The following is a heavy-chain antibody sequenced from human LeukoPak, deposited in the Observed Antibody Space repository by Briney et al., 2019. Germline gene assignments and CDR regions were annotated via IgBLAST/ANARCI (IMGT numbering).Heavy chain of an antibody. CDR2: INLNSGGT. Sequence: ASVKVSCKASGYTFTGNYMRWVRQAPGQGLEWMGWINLNSGGTNSAQKFQGRVTMTRDTSISTAYMELSRLRSDDTAVYYYAKTVRAQNWFDPWGQGTRVTVS. D-gene: IGHD1-26*01. CDR1: GYTFTGNY. CDR3: AKTVRAQNWFDP. J-gene: IGHJ5*02. V-gene: IGHV1-2*02.